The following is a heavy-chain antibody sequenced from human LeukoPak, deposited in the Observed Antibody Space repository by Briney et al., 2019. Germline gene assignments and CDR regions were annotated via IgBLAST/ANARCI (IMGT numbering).Heavy chain of an antibody. V-gene: IGHV3-21*01. Sequence: PGGSLRLSCAASGFTFNTQSMNWVRQAPGKGLEWLSAISSSGSHIYYAGSVQGRFTISGDDAKESVYLQLNSLRAEDTAVYYCARGLGWITPGAPYFDLWGHGTLVTVSS. CDR2: ISSSGSHI. D-gene: IGHD5-12*01. CDR3: ARGLGWITPGAPYFDL. CDR1: GFTFNTQS. J-gene: IGHJ4*01.